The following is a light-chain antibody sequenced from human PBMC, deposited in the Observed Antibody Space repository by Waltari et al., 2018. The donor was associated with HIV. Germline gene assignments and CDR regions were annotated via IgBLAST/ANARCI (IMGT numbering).Light chain of an antibody. V-gene: IGKV3-11*01. Sequence: EIVLTQSPATLSLSPGERATLSCRGSQSVSRYFAWYQQKPGQAPRLLIYDASNRATGIPARFSGSGSGTDFTLTISSLEPEDFALYYCQQQSNWPLTFGGGTNVEIK. J-gene: IGKJ4*01. CDR1: QSVSRY. CDR2: DAS. CDR3: QQQSNWPLT.